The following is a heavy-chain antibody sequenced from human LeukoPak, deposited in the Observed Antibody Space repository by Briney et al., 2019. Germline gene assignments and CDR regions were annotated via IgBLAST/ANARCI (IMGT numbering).Heavy chain of an antibody. Sequence: SETLSLTCAVSGGSISSYYWNWIRQPAGKGLEWIGRIYASGSTNNPSLKSRVTMSLDTSKNQFSLKLSSVTAADTAVYYCARQTIETTLGGVPDYFDPWGQGTPVTVSS. CDR2: IYASGST. CDR1: GGSISSYY. CDR3: ARQTIETTLGGVPDYFDP. D-gene: IGHD3-16*01. V-gene: IGHV4-4*07. J-gene: IGHJ5*02.